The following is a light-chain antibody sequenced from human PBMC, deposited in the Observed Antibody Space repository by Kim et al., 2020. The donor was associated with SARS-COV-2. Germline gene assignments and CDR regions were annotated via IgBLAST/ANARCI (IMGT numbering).Light chain of an antibody. Sequence: QAGLTQPPSVSKGLRQTATLTCTGNSNNVGDQGAAWLQQHQGHPPKLLSYRNNNRPSGISERLSASRSGNTASLTITGLQPDDEADYYCSAWDSSLSAWVFGGGTQLTV. CDR3: SAWDSSLSAWV. J-gene: IGLJ3*02. CDR2: RNN. CDR1: SNNVGDQG. V-gene: IGLV10-54*01.